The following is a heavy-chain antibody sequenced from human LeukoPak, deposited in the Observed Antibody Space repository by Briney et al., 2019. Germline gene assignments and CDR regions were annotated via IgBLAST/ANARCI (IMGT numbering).Heavy chain of an antibody. V-gene: IGHV3-23*01. CDR2: ISGSGGSA. CDR1: GFTFSSYG. CDR3: ARAMGSSYDSSGYYSHRYFQH. Sequence: GGTLRLSCAASGFTFSSYGMSWVRQAPGKGLEWVSAISGSGGSAYYADSVKGRFTISRDNSKNTLYLQMNSLRAEDTPVYYCARAMGSSYDSSGYYSHRYFQHWGQGTLVTVSS. J-gene: IGHJ1*01. D-gene: IGHD3-22*01.